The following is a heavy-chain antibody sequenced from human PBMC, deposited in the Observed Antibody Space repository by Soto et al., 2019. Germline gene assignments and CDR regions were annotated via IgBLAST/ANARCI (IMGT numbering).Heavy chain of an antibody. CDR1: GDSISSSEW. D-gene: IGHD1-20*01. V-gene: IGHV4-4*02. CDR3: ARGGITAVRNYYFDH. CDR2: IHHSGPT. Sequence: QVQLQESGPGLVKPSGTLSLNCKVSGDSISSSEWWSWVRQPPGKGLEWIAEIHHSGPTNYNPSLQSRVTITVDKSKNQISVRLSTVTAADTAVYYCARGGITAVRNYYFDHWGQGTLVTVSS. J-gene: IGHJ4*02.